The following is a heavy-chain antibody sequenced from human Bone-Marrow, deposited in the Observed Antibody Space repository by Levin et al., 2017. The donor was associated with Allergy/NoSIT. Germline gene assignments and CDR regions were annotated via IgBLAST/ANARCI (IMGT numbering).Heavy chain of an antibody. V-gene: IGHV3-23*01. D-gene: IGHD6-13*01. CDR2: ISGSGGST. J-gene: IGHJ5*02. CDR3: AKFGSSSWYLDWFDP. CDR1: GFTFSSYA. Sequence: GESLKISCAASGFTFSSYAMSWVPQAPGKGLEWVSAISGSGGSTYYADSVKGRFTISRDNSKNTLYLQMNSLRAEDTAIYYCAKFGSSSWYLDWFDPWGQGTLVTVSS.